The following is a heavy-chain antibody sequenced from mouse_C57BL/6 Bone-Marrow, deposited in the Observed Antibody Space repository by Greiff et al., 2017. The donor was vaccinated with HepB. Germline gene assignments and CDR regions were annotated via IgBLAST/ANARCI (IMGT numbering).Heavy chain of an antibody. V-gene: IGHV6-3*01. Sequence: EVMLVESGGGLVQPGGSMKLSCVASGFTFSNYWMNWVRQSPEKGLEWVAQIRLKSDNYATHYAESVKGRFTISRDDSKSSVYLQMNNLRAEDTGIYYCTHDEYDGDYYAMDYWGQGTSVTVSS. J-gene: IGHJ4*01. CDR3: THDEYDGDYYAMDY. D-gene: IGHD2-4*01. CDR2: IRLKSDNYAT. CDR1: GFTFSNYW.